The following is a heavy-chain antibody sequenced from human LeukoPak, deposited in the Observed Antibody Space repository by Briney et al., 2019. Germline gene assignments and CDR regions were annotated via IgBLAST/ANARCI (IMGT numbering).Heavy chain of an antibody. CDR1: GFTFSNYA. V-gene: IGHV3-23*01. D-gene: IGHD3-22*01. CDR2: ISASGGTT. J-gene: IGHJ3*02. CDR3: AKRPRDTSGYYLGAFDI. Sequence: HPGGSLRLSCAASGFTFSNYAMTWVRQAPGKGLEWVSGISASGGTTYYADSVKGRFTISRDNSKNTLYLQMNSLRAEDTAVYYCAKRPRDTSGYYLGAFDIWGQGTMVTVSS.